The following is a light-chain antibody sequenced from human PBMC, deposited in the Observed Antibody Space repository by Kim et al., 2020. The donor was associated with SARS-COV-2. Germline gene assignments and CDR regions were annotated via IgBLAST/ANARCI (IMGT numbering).Light chain of an antibody. CDR1: QSFDNW. CDR2: KAS. J-gene: IGKJ1*01. Sequence: IQMTQSPSTLSASVGDRVTITCRASQSFDNWLAWYQQKPGRAPKLLIYKASTLESWVPSRFSGSGSGTEFTLTISNLQPDDFATYYCQHYNSYSWTFGQGTTVEIK. CDR3: QHYNSYSWT. V-gene: IGKV1-5*03.